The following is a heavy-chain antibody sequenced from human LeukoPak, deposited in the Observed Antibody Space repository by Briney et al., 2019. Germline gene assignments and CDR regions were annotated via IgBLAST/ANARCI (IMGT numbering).Heavy chain of an antibody. CDR2: ISYTADT. J-gene: IGHJ2*01. Sequence: SETLSLTCTVSGDSVNTNYWSWVRQSPGKGLEWIGHISYTADTNYNPSLESRVTMSVDTSKNQFSLKVTSVTAADTAVYYCARERESYWYFDLWGRGTLVTVSS. CDR3: ARERESYWYFDL. CDR1: GDSVNTNY. V-gene: IGHV4-59*02. D-gene: IGHD1-26*01.